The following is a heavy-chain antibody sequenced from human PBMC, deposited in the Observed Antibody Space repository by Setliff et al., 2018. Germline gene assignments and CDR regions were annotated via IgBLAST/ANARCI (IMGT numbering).Heavy chain of an antibody. CDR2: VYHTGTT. CDR3: ATWGSTILGAVKYYFDY. V-gene: IGHV4-38-2*02. D-gene: IGHD3-3*01. J-gene: IGHJ4*02. Sequence: PSETLSLTCTVSGYSISSGYYWGWIRQSPGKGLEWIGSVYHTGTTYYKPSLRSRVTISVDTSNNQFSLELSSVTAADTAVYYCATWGSTILGAVKYYFDYWGQGTLVTVSS. CDR1: GYSISSGYY.